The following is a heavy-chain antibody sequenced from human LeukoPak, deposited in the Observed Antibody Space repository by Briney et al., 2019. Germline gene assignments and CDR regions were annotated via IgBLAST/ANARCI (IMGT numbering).Heavy chain of an antibody. D-gene: IGHD3-3*01. Sequence: GGSLSLSCAASGFTFSDYYMSWIRQAPGKGLEWVSYISSSGSTIYYADSVKGRFTISRDNAKNSLYLQMNSLRAGDTAVYYCAKGGFLEWFDYWGQGNLVTVSS. J-gene: IGHJ5*01. CDR1: GFTFSDYY. CDR3: AKGGFLEWFDY. CDR2: ISSSGSTI. V-gene: IGHV3-11*01.